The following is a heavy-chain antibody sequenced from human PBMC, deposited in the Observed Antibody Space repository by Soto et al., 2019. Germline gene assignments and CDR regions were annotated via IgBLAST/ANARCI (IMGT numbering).Heavy chain of an antibody. V-gene: IGHV1-69*13. CDR1: GGTFSSYA. CDR3: ARDFDYFDS. Sequence: SVKVSCKASGGTFSSYAISWVQQAPGQGLEWMGGIIPIFGTANYAQKFQGRVTITANESTSTAYMDLDSVTPADTAVYFCARDFDYFDSWGQGTLVTVSS. J-gene: IGHJ4*02. D-gene: IGHD3-3*01. CDR2: IIPIFGTA.